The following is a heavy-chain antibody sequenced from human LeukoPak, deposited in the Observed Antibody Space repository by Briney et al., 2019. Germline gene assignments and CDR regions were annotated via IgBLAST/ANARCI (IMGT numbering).Heavy chain of an antibody. J-gene: IGHJ5*02. Sequence: ALVKVSCKASGYTFTGYYMHWVRQAPGQGLEWMGWINPNSGGTNYAQKFQGRVTMTRDTSISTAYMELSRLRSDDTAVYYCARRITIFGVVRSRISNWFDPWGQGTLVTVSS. CDR2: INPNSGGT. V-gene: IGHV1-2*02. CDR1: GYTFTGYY. CDR3: ARRITIFGVVRSRISNWFDP. D-gene: IGHD3-3*01.